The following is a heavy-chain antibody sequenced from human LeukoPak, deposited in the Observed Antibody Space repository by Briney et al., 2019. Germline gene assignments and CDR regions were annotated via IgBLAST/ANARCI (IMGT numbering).Heavy chain of an antibody. CDR3: ASFVDLGGFDY. J-gene: IGHJ4*02. Sequence: GGSLRLSCAVSGFTFDDYGMSWVRQAPGKGLEWVSGINWNGGSTGYAESVKGRFTIPRDNAKNSLYLPMNSLRAEDTAFYYCASFVDLGGFDYWGQETLVTVSS. D-gene: IGHD4-23*01. CDR1: GFTFDDYG. V-gene: IGHV3-20*04. CDR2: INWNGGST.